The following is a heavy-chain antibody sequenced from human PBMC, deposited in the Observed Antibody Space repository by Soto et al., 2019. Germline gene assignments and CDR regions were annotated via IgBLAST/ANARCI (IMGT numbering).Heavy chain of an antibody. CDR3: AKDPGGYITATSISYGMDV. J-gene: IGHJ6*02. V-gene: IGHV3-30*18. CDR2: ISYDGSNK. D-gene: IGHD1-7*01. CDR1: AFTFSNYG. Sequence: GGSLRLSCAASAFTFSNYGMHWVRQAPGKGLEWVAVISYDGSNKYYADSVKGRVTISRDNSKSTLYLQMNSLRAEDTAVYYCAKDPGGYITATSISYGMDVWGQGTTVTVSS.